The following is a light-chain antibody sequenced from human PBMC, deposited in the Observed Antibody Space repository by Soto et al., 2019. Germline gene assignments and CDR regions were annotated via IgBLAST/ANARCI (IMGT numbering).Light chain of an antibody. V-gene: IGKV1-9*01. J-gene: IGKJ4*01. CDR2: GAS. Sequence: TQLTQSPSSLSASVGDSVTITCRASQGITSYLAWYQQKPGKAPNLLIYGASTLQSGVPSRFSGSGSGTDFTLTISSLQAEDFATYYCQQTRSYPSTLGGGTKVDIK. CDR1: QGITSY. CDR3: QQTRSYPST.